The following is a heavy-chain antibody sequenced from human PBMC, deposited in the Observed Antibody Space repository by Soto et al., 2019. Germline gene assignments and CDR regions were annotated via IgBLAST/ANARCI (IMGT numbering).Heavy chain of an antibody. CDR3: ASWDYDVLTGFSYDD. J-gene: IGHJ4*02. CDR1: GGTFNNYG. D-gene: IGHD3-9*01. Sequence: QVQLVQSGAEVKKPGSSVKVSCKATGGTFNNYGMGWVRQAPGQGLEWMGRIIPMIRRTNYAQKFQGRVTLTADASRSTAYMELRSLRSEDTAVYYCASWDYDVLTGFSYDDWGQGTLVTVSS. V-gene: IGHV1-69*01. CDR2: IIPMIRRT.